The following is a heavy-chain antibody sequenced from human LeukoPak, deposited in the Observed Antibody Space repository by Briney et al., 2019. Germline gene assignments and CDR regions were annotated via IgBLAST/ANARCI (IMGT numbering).Heavy chain of an antibody. CDR2: ISSNGGST. D-gene: IGHD5-18*01. V-gene: IGHV3-64*01. J-gene: IGHJ4*02. CDR3: ARGRGYSFFFDY. Sequence: GGSLRLSCAASGFTFSSYAMHWVRQAPGKGLEYVSAISSNGGSTYYANSVKGRFTISRDNSKNTLYLQMNSLRAEDTAVYYCARGRGYSFFFDYWGQGTLVTVSS. CDR1: GFTFSSYA.